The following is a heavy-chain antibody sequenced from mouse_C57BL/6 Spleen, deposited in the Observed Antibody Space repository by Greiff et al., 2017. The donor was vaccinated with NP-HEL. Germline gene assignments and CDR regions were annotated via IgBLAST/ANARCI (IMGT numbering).Heavy chain of an antibody. D-gene: IGHD2-3*01. CDR1: GYTFTSYW. CDR3: ARSSLSYDGYPAWFAY. Sequence: VKLVESGAELVKPGASVKMSCKASGYTFTSYWITWVKQRPGQGLEWIGDIYPGSGSTNYNEKFKSKATLTVDKSSSTAYMQLSSLTSEDSAVYYCARSSLSYDGYPAWFAYWGQGTLVTVSA. J-gene: IGHJ3*01. V-gene: IGHV1-55*01. CDR2: IYPGSGST.